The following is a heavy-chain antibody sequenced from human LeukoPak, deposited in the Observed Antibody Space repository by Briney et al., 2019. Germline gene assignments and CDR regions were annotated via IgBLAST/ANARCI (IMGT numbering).Heavy chain of an antibody. Sequence: GASVKVSCKASGGTFSSYANSWVRQAPGQGLEWMEGIIPIFGTANYAQKFQGRVTITADESTSTAYMELSSLRSEDTAVYYCARGANRGRGITGTTWDYWGQGTLVTVSS. CDR1: GGTFSSYA. D-gene: IGHD1-7*01. CDR2: IIPIFGTA. J-gene: IGHJ4*02. V-gene: IGHV1-69*01. CDR3: ARGANRGRGITGTTWDY.